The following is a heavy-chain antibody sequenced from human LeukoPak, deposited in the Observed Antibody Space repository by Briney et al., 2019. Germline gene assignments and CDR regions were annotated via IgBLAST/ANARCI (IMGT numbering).Heavy chain of an antibody. CDR1: GGSISSYY. CDR2: IYTSGST. D-gene: IGHD3-10*01. CDR3: AREVPRSSPFRYFDY. V-gene: IGHV4-4*09. Sequence: SETLSLTCTVSGGSISSYYWSWIRQPPGKGLEWIGYIYTSGSTNYNPSLKSRVTMSVDTSKNQFSLKLGSVTAADTAVYYCAREVPRSSPFRYFDYWGQGTLVTVSS. J-gene: IGHJ4*02.